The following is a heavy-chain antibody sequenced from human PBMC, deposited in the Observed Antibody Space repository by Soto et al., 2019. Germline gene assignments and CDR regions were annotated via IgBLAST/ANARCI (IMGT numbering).Heavy chain of an antibody. V-gene: IGHV1-3*04. CDR1: GYTFTNYP. Sequence: QVPLVQSGAEVKKPGASVKVSCKASGYTFTNYPMHWVRQAPGQRLEWMGWINTGNGDTEYSQNFQGRVTITRDTSASTAYMELITLRSEDTAVYYCASRPGLEQWLVLDYWGQGTLVTVSS. CDR3: ASRPGLEQWLVLDY. J-gene: IGHJ4*02. CDR2: INTGNGDT. D-gene: IGHD6-19*01.